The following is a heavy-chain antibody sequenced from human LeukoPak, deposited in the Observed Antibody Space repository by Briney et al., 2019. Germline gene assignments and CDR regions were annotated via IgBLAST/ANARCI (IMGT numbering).Heavy chain of an antibody. J-gene: IGHJ4*02. CDR3: SSDPRSYGPDF. Sequence: QTLSLTSALSRDSVSSNIPACNWIRQSPSRGLEWLRRTYYMSTRYSNYALSVKSRITINPETSMTQFSLHLKSVMPEDTAVYFCSSDPRSYGPDFWGQGILVIVSS. CDR2: TYYMSTRYS. D-gene: IGHD5-18*01. CDR1: RDSVSSNIPA. V-gene: IGHV6-1*01.